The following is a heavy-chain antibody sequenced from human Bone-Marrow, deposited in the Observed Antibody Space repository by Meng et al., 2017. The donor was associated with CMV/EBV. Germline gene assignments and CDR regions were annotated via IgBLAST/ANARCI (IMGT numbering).Heavy chain of an antibody. CDR3: ARDDYDFWSGYPKYFQH. CDR2: ISAYNGNT. V-gene: IGHV1-18*01. J-gene: IGHJ1*01. Sequence: QVHVVQSGAEVEKPGASVKVSCKASGYPFTSYGISWVRQAPGQGLEWMGWISAYNGNTNYAQKLQGRVTMTTDTSTSTAYMELRSLRSDDTAVYYCARDDYDFWSGYPKYFQHWGQGTLVTVSS. D-gene: IGHD3-3*01. CDR1: GYPFTSYG.